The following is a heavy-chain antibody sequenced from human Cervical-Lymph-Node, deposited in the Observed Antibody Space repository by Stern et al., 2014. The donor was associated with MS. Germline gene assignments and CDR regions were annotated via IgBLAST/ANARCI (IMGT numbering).Heavy chain of an antibody. J-gene: IGHJ5*02. CDR3: ALSSETSDRWYSLGYDL. CDR2: IFPVFGTP. D-gene: IGHD6-13*01. V-gene: IGHV1-69*01. CDR1: GGTFSKFP. Sequence: VQLVEYGAEVSKPGSSVKVSCKASGGTFSKFPSSWVRQAPGQGLEWIGGIFPVFGTPTYAQEFRGRVTSPADVSTSTVYMELSSLRSDDTAVYYCALSSETSDRWYSLGYDLWGQGTLVTVSS.